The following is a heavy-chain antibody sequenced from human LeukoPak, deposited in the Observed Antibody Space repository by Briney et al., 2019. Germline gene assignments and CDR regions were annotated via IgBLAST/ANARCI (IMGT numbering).Heavy chain of an antibody. D-gene: IGHD4-17*01. CDR2: ISSSSNTI. V-gene: IGHV3-48*01. J-gene: IGHJ3*02. CDR1: GFTFSSYS. Sequence: GGSLRLSCAASGFTFSSYSMNWVRQAPGKGLEWVSYISSSSNTIYYPDSVKGRFTISRDNAKNSLFLQMSSLRAEDMAVYYCARDRLYGDRYNDAFDIWGQGTMVTVSS. CDR3: ARDRLYGDRYNDAFDI.